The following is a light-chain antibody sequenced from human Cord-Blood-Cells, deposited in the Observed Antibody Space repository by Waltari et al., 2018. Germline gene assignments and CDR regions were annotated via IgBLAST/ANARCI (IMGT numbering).Light chain of an antibody. V-gene: IGKV3-20*01. CDR3: QQYGSSFT. J-gene: IGKJ3*01. CDR1: QSVSSSY. CDR2: GSS. Sequence: SCRASQSVSSSYLGWYQQKAGQAPLLLIYGSSRRASVIPDRFSGSGSGTDFTLTISRLAPEDVAVYYCQQYGSSFTFGPGTKVDIK.